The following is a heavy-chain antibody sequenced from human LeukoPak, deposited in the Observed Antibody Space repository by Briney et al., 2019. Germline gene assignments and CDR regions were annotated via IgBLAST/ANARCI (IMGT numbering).Heavy chain of an antibody. CDR1: GGSISSSSYY. D-gene: IGHD6-6*01. Sequence: ASETLSLTCTVSGGSISSSSYYWGWIRQPPGKGLEWIGSIYYSGSTYYNPSLKSRVTISVDTSKNQFSLKLSSVTAADTAVYYCAVEYSSSWGPPGDLWGRGTLVTVSS. CDR3: AVEYSSSWGPPGDL. J-gene: IGHJ2*01. CDR2: IYYSGST. V-gene: IGHV4-39*01.